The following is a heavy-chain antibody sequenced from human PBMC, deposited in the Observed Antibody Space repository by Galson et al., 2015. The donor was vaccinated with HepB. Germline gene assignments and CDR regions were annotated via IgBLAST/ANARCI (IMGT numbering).Heavy chain of an antibody. CDR2: IYYSGST. CDR3: ARAVDGGYLFSYFDY. CDR1: GGSISSYY. D-gene: IGHD3-22*01. J-gene: IGHJ4*02. V-gene: IGHV4-59*01. Sequence: SETLSLTCTVSGGSISSYYWSWIRQPPGKGLEWIGYIYYSGSTNYNPSLKSRVTISVDTSKNQFSLKLSSVTAADTAVYYCARAVDGGYLFSYFDYWGQGTLVTVSS.